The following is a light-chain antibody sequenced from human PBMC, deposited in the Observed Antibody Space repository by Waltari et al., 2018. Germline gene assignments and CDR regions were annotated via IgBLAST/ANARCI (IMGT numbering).Light chain of an antibody. V-gene: IGKV1-5*03. CDR3: QQYNTYPRT. Sequence: DNQMTQSPSTLSASVGDRVTIICRASQSISTWLAWYQQKPGKAPKLLIYKASTVERGVPSRFSGGGSGTEFTLTISSLQPDDFATYYCQQYNTYPRTFGQGTKVEIK. CDR2: KAS. CDR1: QSISTW. J-gene: IGKJ1*01.